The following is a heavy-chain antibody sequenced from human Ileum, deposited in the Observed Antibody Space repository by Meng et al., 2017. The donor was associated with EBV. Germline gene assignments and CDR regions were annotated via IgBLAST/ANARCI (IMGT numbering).Heavy chain of an antibody. CDR2: ITTYNGDT. V-gene: IGHV1-18*01. D-gene: IGHD3-10*01. CDR1: GYRFTAFG. J-gene: IGHJ4*02. Sequence: QVQLVLSGAEVKNPGASVKVSCKASGYRFTAFGISWVRQAPGQGPEWMGWITTYNGDTKYAQKFQGRVTMTRETSTNTAYMELTSLRSDDTAVYYCARTYYGSYGFDYWGQGTLVTVFS. CDR3: ARTYYGSYGFDY.